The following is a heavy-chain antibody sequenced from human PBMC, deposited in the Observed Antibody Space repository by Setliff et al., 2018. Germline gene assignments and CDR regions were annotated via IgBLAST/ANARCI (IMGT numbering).Heavy chain of an antibody. Sequence: GGSLRLSCAASGFTFSDYYMSWIRQAPGKGLEWVSYISIGGNTIYYADSVKGRFTISRDNAKNSLYLQMNSLRDEDTAVYYCARDLAPPGSAYEKNGEKGGYCSTTSCDSWGQGTLVTVSS. CDR1: GFTFSDYY. CDR3: ARDLAPPGSAYEKNGEKGGYCSTTSCDS. V-gene: IGHV3-11*04. J-gene: IGHJ5*01. D-gene: IGHD2-2*01. CDR2: ISIGGNTI.